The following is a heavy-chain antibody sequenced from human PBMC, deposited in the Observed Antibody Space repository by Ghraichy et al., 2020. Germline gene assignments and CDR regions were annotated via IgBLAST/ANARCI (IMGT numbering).Heavy chain of an antibody. CDR1: GYSISSGYY. CDR3: ASRVDTAMEEE. D-gene: IGHD5-18*01. CDR2: IYHSGST. V-gene: IGHV4-38-2*01. J-gene: IGHJ4*02. Sequence: SETLSLTCAVSGYSISSGYYWGWIRQPPGKGLEWIGSIYHSGSTYYNPSLKSRVTISVDTSKNQFSLKLSSVTAADTAVYYCASRVDTAMEEEWGQGTLVTVSS.